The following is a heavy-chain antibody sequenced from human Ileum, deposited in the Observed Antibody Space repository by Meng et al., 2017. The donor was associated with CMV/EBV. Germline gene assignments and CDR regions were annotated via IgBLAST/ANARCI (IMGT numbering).Heavy chain of an antibody. CDR2: ILGSDGST. J-gene: IGHJ4*02. CDR3: AKVFYYGSGGYFDY. D-gene: IGHD3-10*01. V-gene: IGHV3-23*01. CDR1: GFTCSSYA. Sequence: SGFTCSSYAMGWVRKSPGKGMEGVSVILGSDGSTYDADSVKGRFTISRDNSKNTLFLQMNSLRAEDTAVYYCAKVFYYGSGGYFDYWGQGTLVTVSS.